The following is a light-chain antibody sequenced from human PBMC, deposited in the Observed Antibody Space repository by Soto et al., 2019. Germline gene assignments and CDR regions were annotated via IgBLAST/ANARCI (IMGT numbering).Light chain of an antibody. J-gene: IGLJ3*02. V-gene: IGLV4-69*01. Sequence: QPVLTQPPSASASLGASVRLTCTLSSGRSTYRIAWHRHQADKGPRFLMKLNSDGSHTKGDGIPDRFSGSRSGAEHYLTISSLQSDDEADYFCQTWDTGPVFGGGTKLTVL. CDR3: QTWDTGPV. CDR1: SGRSTYR. CDR2: LNSDGSH.